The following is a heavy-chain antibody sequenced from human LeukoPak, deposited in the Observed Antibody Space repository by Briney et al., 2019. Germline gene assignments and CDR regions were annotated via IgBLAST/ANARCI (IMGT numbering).Heavy chain of an antibody. V-gene: IGHV4-38-2*01. D-gene: IGHD3-22*01. J-gene: IGHJ4*02. CDR1: GYSISSGYY. Sequence: SETLSLTCSVSGYSISSGYYWGCIRQPPEKGLEWIGSIYHSGSTYCNPSLKSRVSISVDTSKNQFSLRLSSVTAADTAVYYCARLRRLKYYYDSSGYYYDYWGQGTLVTVSS. CDR3: ARLRRLKYYYDSSGYYYDY. CDR2: IYHSGST.